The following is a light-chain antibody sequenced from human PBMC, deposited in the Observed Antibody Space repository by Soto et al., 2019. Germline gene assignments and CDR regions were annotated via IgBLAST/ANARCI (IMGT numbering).Light chain of an antibody. CDR1: QSVFHSTSNKNY. Sequence: DIVVTQSPGSLAVSLGERATINCKSSQSVFHSTSNKNYLAWYQKKPGQPPKLLIYWASTRESGVPDRFSGSGSGTDFTLTITSLQAEDAAVYYCQPYYITPPWTFGQGTKVEIK. CDR3: QPYYITPPWT. V-gene: IGKV4-1*01. J-gene: IGKJ1*01. CDR2: WAS.